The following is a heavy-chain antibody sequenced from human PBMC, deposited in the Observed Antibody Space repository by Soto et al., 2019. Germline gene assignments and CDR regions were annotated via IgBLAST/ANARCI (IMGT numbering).Heavy chain of an antibody. J-gene: IGHJ4*02. D-gene: IGHD4-4*01. CDR1: GGSVSGDSNF. Sequence: PFETLSLTCTVSGGSVSGDSNFWSWIRQPPGKGLEWIGYIYYSGPSRYNPSLESRVTISIDSSKNQVSLTLTSVTAADTAVYYCARGYSHYAHWGRGTLVTVSS. CDR3: ARGYSHYAH. V-gene: IGHV4-61*01. CDR2: IYYSGPS.